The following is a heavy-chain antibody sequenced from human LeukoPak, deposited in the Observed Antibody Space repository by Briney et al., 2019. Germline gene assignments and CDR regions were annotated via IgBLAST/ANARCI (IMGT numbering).Heavy chain of an antibody. V-gene: IGHV3-21*01. CDR2: ISSSSSYI. Sequence: PGGSLRLSCAASGFTFSSYSMNWVRQAPGKGLEWVSSISSSSSYIYYADSVKGRFTISRDNAKNSLYLQMNSLRAEDTAVSYCARVIIYYDSSGYSLWGQGTMVTVSS. CDR1: GFTFSSYS. D-gene: IGHD3-22*01. J-gene: IGHJ3*01. CDR3: ARVIIYYDSSGYSL.